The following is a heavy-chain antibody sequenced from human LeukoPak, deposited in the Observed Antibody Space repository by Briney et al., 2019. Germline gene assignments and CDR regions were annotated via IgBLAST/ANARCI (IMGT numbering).Heavy chain of an antibody. CDR1: GFMFSSYT. CDR3: ARRYTGGWYGIDY. Sequence: GGSLRLSCAASGFMFSSYTMHWVRQAQGKGLEWVALIWYDGSITYYAESVKGRFTISRDNSVNTMNLQMNSLRDEDTAVYYCARRYTGGWYGIDYWGQGTLVTVSS. CDR2: IWYDGSIT. V-gene: IGHV3-33*01. J-gene: IGHJ4*02. D-gene: IGHD6-19*01.